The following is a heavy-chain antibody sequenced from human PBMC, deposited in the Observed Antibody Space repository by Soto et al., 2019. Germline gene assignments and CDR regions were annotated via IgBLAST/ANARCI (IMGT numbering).Heavy chain of an antibody. CDR3: ARLGGSYGMEGADWYFDL. CDR1: GGTFSSYA. CDR2: IIPIFGTA. V-gene: IGHV1-69*12. D-gene: IGHD1-26*01. J-gene: IGHJ2*01. Sequence: QVQLVQSGAEVKKPGSSVKVSCKASGGTFSSYAISWVRQAPGQGLEWMGGIIPIFGTANYAQKFQGRVTITADEATSTAYMELSSLRSEDTAVYYCARLGGSYGMEGADWYFDLWGRGTLVTVSS.